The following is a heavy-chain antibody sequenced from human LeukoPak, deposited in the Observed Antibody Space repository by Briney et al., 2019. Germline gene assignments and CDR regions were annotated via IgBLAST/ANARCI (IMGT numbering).Heavy chain of an antibody. CDR3: ARASRGFGANMDV. CDR2: ISYDGSNE. J-gene: IGHJ6*03. CDR1: GFTFSSYV. D-gene: IGHD3-10*01. Sequence: HPGGSLRLSCAASGFTFSSYVMHWVRQAPGKGLEWVAIISYDGSNEYYADSVKGRFTISRDNAKNSLYLQMNSLRAEDTAVYYCARASRGFGANMDVWGKGTTVTISS. V-gene: IGHV3-30*04.